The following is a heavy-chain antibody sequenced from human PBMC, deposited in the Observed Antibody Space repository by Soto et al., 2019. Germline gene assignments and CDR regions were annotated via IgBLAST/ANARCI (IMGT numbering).Heavy chain of an antibody. CDR3: ARDFDITMVRGDYYYGMDV. CDR1: GYTFTSYA. Sequence: GASVKVSCKASGYTFTSYAMNWVRQAPGQRLEWMGRINAGNGNTNYAQKFQGRVTITTDKSASTAYMELSSLRSEDTAVYYCARDFDITMVRGDYYYGMDVWGQGTTVTVSS. D-gene: IGHD3-10*01. V-gene: IGHV1-3*01. J-gene: IGHJ6*02. CDR2: INAGNGNT.